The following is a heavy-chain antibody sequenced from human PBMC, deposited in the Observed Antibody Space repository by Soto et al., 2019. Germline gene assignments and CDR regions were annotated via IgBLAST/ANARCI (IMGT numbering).Heavy chain of an antibody. CDR1: GGCFSSGSYY. D-gene: IGHD6-13*01. CDR2: IYYSGST. Sequence: SETLSLTCTVSGGCFSSGSYYWSWILQPPGQGREGIGYIYYSGSTNYNPSLKSRVTISEDTSKNQFSLKLRYVTAADTAVYYCARVFIPITAAGEADNYYYGMDVWGQGRTVTVSS. V-gene: IGHV4-61*01. J-gene: IGHJ6*02. CDR3: ARVFIPITAAGEADNYYYGMDV.